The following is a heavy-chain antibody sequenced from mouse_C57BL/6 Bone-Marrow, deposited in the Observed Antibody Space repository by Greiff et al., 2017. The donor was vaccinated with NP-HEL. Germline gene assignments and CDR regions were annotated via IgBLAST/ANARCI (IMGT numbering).Heavy chain of an antibody. CDR2: IGPGSGST. CDR1: GYTFTDYY. V-gene: IGHV1-77*01. Sequence: QVQLQQPGAELVKPGASVKISCKASGYTFTDYYINWVKQRPGQGLEWIGKIGPGSGSTYYNEKFKGKATLTADKSSSTAYMQLSSLTSEDSAVYFCAIKTFITTVVAPYYYAMDYWGQGTSVTVSS. CDR3: AIKTFITTVVAPYYYAMDY. D-gene: IGHD1-1*01. J-gene: IGHJ4*01.